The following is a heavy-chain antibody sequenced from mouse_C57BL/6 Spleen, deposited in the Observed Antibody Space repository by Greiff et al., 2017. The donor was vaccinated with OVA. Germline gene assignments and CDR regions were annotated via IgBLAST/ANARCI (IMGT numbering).Heavy chain of an antibody. D-gene: IGHD4-1*02. CDR3: ARGGTSTGRGYFDY. CDR2: INPNNGGT. J-gene: IGHJ2*01. V-gene: IGHV1-22*01. Sequence: VQLQQSGPELVKPGASVKMSCKASGYTFTDYNMHWVKQSHGKSLEWIGYINPNNGGTSYNQKFKGKATLTVNKSSSTAYMELRSLTSEDSAVYYCARGGTSTGRGYFDYWGQGTTLTVSS. CDR1: GYTFTDYN.